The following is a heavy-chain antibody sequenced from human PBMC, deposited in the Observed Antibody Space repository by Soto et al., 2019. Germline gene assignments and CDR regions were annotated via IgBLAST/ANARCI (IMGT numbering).Heavy chain of an antibody. J-gene: IGHJ5*02. CDR2: IDPSDSYT. D-gene: IGHD3-10*01. V-gene: IGHV5-10-1*01. CDR1: GYSFTSYW. Sequence: PGESLKISCKGSGYSFTSYWISWVRQMPGKGLEWMGRIDPSDSYTHYSPSFQGHVTISADKSISTAYLQWSSLKASDTAMYYCARVKFHYYGSGSYYPSKWFDPWGQGTLVTVSS. CDR3: ARVKFHYYGSGSYYPSKWFDP.